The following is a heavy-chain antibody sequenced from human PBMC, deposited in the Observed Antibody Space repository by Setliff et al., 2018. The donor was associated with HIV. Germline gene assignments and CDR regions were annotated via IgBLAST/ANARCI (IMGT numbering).Heavy chain of an antibody. J-gene: IGHJ4*02. D-gene: IGHD1-1*01. V-gene: IGHV4-59*12. Sequence: SLSLTCTVSGGSISSYYWSWIRQPPGKGLEWIGYIYYSGSTNYNPSLKSRATISVATPKNQFFLELTTVTAADTAVYYCARGRYNGDSYSGGFYYFDHWDQGSLVTVSS. CDR2: IYYSGST. CDR3: ARGRYNGDSYSGGFYYFDH. CDR1: GGSISSYY.